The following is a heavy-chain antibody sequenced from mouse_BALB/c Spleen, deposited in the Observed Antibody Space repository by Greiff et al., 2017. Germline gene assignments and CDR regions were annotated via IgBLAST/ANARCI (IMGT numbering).Heavy chain of an antibody. CDR2: ISDGGSYT. D-gene: IGHD1-1*01. CDR1: GFTFSDYY. Sequence: EVNVVESGGGLVKPGGSLKLSCAASGFTFSDYYMYWVRQTPEKRLEWVATISDGGSYTYYPDSVKGRFTISRDNAKNNLYLQMSSLKSEDTAMYYCASPYYYGSSPYWYFDVWGAGTTVTVSS. CDR3: ASPYYYGSSPYWYFDV. J-gene: IGHJ1*01. V-gene: IGHV5-4*02.